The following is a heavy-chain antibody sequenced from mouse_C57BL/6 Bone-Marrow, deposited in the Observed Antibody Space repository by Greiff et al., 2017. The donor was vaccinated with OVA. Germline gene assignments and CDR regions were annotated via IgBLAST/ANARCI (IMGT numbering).Heavy chain of an antibody. Sequence: QVQLQQSGPELVKPGASVKISCKASGYAFSSSWMNWVKQRPGKGLEWIGRIYPGDGDTNYNGKFKGKATLTADKSSSTAYMQLSSLTSEDSAFYFCARDLLWYNWYFDVWGTGTTVTVSS. CDR3: ARDLLWYNWYFDV. J-gene: IGHJ1*03. D-gene: IGHD2-10*01. V-gene: IGHV1-82*01. CDR2: IYPGDGDT. CDR1: GYAFSSSW.